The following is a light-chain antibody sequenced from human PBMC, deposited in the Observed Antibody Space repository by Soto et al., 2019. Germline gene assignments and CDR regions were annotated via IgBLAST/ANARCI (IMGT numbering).Light chain of an antibody. CDR3: QQYTSSPPGYT. J-gene: IGKJ2*01. CDR2: GAS. Sequence: EIVLTQSPGTLSLSPGDRATLSCRASQSVTTSYLGWYQQKPGQPPRLLIYGASNRAPGIPDRFRGSGSGTEFTLTISRLEPEDFAVYYCQQYTSSPPGYTFGQGTKLEI. V-gene: IGKV3-20*01. CDR1: QSVTTSY.